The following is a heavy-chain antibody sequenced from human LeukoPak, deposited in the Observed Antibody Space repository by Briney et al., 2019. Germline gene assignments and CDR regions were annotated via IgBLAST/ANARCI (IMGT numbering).Heavy chain of an antibody. CDR1: GYTFTGYY. V-gene: IGHV1-2*02. CDR2: INPNSGGT. D-gene: IGHD1-7*01. CDR3: AREGEEDWNYTSYNWFDP. Sequence: ASVKVSCKASGYTFTGYYMHWVRQAPGQGLEWMGWINPNSGGTNYAQKFQGRVTMTRDTSISTAYMELSRLRSDDTAVYYCAREGEEDWNYTSYNWFDPWGQGTLVTVSS. J-gene: IGHJ5*02.